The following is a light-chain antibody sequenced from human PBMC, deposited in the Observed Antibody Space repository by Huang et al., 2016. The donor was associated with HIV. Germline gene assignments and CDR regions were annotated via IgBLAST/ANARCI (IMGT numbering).Light chain of an antibody. V-gene: IGKV3-15*01. CDR2: GAS. J-gene: IGKJ1*01. Sequence: EIVMTQFPVTLSVSPGERATLSCRASQSVSSNLAWYQQKPGQAPRLLIYGASTRVPGIPARFRGSGSGTEFTLTLNSLQSEDFAVYYCQQYDAWPRGTFGQGTKVEV. CDR1: QSVSSN. CDR3: QQYDAWPRGT.